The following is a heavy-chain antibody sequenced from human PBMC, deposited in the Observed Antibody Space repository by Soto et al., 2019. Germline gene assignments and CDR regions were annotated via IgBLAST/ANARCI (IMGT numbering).Heavy chain of an antibody. Sequence: DVRLVESGGGLVQPGGSLRLSCAASSFTFSSYWRSWVRQAPGKGLEWVATIKQDGSENYYVDSVKGRFTISRDNAKNSLYLQMSSLRADDTAVYYCARDGPFISVAAPAFQYAMDVWGQGTTVTVS. CDR1: SFTFSSYW. D-gene: IGHD6-19*01. J-gene: IGHJ6*02. V-gene: IGHV3-7*03. CDR2: IKQDGSEN. CDR3: ARDGPFISVAAPAFQYAMDV.